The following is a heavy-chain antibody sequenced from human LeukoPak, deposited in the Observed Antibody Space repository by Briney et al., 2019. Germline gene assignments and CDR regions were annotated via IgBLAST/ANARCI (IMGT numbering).Heavy chain of an antibody. CDR1: GGSFSGYY. Sequence: PSETLSLTCAVYGGSFSGYYWSWIRQPPGKGLEWIGEINHSGSTNYNPSLKSRVTISVDTSKNQFSLKLSSVTAADTAVYYCARARHYGSGSYGYWGQGTLVTVSS. V-gene: IGHV4-34*01. CDR2: INHSGST. D-gene: IGHD3-10*01. CDR3: ARARHYGSGSYGY. J-gene: IGHJ4*02.